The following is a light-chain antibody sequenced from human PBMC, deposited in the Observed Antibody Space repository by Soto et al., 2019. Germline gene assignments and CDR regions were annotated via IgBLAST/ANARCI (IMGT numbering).Light chain of an antibody. V-gene: IGKV3-20*01. CDR1: QSVSTNF. CDR2: GAS. Sequence: EIVLTRSPGTLSLSPGEGATLSCRASQSVSTNFFAWYQQKPGQAPRLLIYGASTRATGIPDRFSGSGSGTDLTLTISRLEPEDFAVYYCQQYGRTSWTFGQGTKV. CDR3: QQYGRTSWT. J-gene: IGKJ1*01.